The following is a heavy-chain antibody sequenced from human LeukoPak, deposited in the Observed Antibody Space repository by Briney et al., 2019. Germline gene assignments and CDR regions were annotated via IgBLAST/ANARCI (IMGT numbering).Heavy chain of an antibody. J-gene: IGHJ4*02. CDR1: GLTFSGST. Sequence: PGGSLRLSCAASGLTFSGSTMHRVRQASGKGLEWVGHIRDKTYNYATAYAASVKGRFTISRDDSKTTAYLQMNSLKTEDTVVYYCSRHEALPGDYWGQGTLVTVSS. V-gene: IGHV3-73*01. CDR2: IRDKTYNYAT. CDR3: SRHEALPGDY. D-gene: IGHD2-21*02.